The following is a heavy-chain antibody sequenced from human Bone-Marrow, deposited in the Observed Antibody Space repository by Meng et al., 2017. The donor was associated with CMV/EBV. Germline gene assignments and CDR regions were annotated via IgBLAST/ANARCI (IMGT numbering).Heavy chain of an antibody. CDR2: ISAYNGNT. D-gene: IGHD3-3*01. CDR3: TRDASPRFLEWLSYYYYYGMDV. V-gene: IGHV1-18*01. J-gene: IGHJ6*02. CDR1: GYTFTSYG. Sequence: ASVKVSCKASGYTFTSYGISRVRQAPGQGLEWLGWISAYNGNTNYAQKLQGRVTMTTDTSTSKASMELRSLRSDDTAVYYCTRDASPRFLEWLSYYYYYGMDVWGQGTTVTVSS.